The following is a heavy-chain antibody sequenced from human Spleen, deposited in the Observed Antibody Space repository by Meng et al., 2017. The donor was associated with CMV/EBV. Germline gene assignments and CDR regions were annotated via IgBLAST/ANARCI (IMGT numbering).Heavy chain of an antibody. CDR2: IWYDGSKK. CDR3: AKVPAVWSGYYTEDY. CDR1: GFPFRSYG. J-gene: IGHJ4*02. V-gene: IGHV3-33*06. Sequence: GESLKISCAASGFPFRSYGMHWVRQAPGKGLEWVAVIWYDGSKKYYADSVKGRFTVSRDNSKNMLYLQMMGLRAEDTAVYYCAKVPAVWSGYYTEDYWGQGTLVTVSS. D-gene: IGHD3-3*01.